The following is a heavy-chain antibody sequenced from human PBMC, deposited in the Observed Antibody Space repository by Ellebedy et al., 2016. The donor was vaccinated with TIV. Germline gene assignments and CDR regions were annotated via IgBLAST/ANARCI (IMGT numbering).Heavy chain of an antibody. D-gene: IGHD3-22*01. J-gene: IGHJ3*02. CDR3: ARATTSGYYYEDAFDI. V-gene: IGHV3-23*01. CDR1: GFTFSSYA. CDR2: ISGSGGST. Sequence: PGGSLRLSCAASGFTFSSYAMNWVRQAPGKGLEWVSAISGSGGSTYYADSVKGRFTISRENAKNSLYLQMNSLRAGDTAVYYCARATTSGYYYEDAFDIWGQGTMVTVSS.